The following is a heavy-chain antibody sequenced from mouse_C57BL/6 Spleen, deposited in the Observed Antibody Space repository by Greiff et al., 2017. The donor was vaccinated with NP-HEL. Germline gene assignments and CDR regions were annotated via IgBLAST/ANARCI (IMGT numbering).Heavy chain of an antibody. V-gene: IGHV3-1*01. J-gene: IGHJ3*01. D-gene: IGHD2-4*01. CDR3: ARDDYDVPFAY. Sequence: EVKLQESGPGMVKPSQSLSLTCTVTGYSITSGYDWHWIRHFPGNKLEWMGYISYSGSTNYNPSLKSRISITHDTSKNHFFLKLNSVTTEDTATYYCARDDYDVPFAYWGQGTLVTVSA. CDR1: GYSITSGYD. CDR2: ISYSGST.